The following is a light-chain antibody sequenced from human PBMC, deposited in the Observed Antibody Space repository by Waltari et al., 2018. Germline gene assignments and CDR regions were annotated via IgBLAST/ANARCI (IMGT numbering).Light chain of an antibody. J-gene: IGLJ2*01. Sequence: QSVLTQPPSASGTPGQSVTISRSASCSHLGRHYLYLYQQLPGTAPKLLIYRNNQRPSGVPDRFYGSKSGTSASLAISGLRSEDEADYYCAAWDDSLSGHVVFGGGTKLTVL. V-gene: IGLV1-47*01. CDR2: RNN. CDR1: CSHLGRHY. CDR3: AAWDDSLSGHVV.